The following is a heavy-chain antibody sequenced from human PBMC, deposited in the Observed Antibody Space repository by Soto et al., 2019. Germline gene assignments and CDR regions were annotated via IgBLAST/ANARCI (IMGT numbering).Heavy chain of an antibody. Sequence: RGESLKISCKVSGYSFTSYWIGWVRQMPGKGLEWMGIIYPGDSDTRYSPSFQGQVTISADKSISTAYLQWSSLKASDTAMYYCARRGWPANYYYGMDVWGQGTTVTVSS. CDR1: GYSFTSYW. CDR2: IYPGDSDT. V-gene: IGHV5-51*01. D-gene: IGHD6-19*01. CDR3: ARRGWPANYYYGMDV. J-gene: IGHJ6*02.